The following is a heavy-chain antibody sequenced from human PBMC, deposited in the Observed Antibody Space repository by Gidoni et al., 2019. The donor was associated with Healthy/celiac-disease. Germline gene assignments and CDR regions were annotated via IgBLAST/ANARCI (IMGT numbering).Heavy chain of an antibody. Sequence: QVQLAQSGAAGKKPGASVKVSCKASGYTFTSYAMHWVRQAPGQRLQWMGWINAGNGNTKYSPKFQGRVTITRDTSASTAYMELSSLRSEDTAVYYCARDTPPGSPDYWGQGTLVTVSS. CDR1: GYTFTSYA. CDR2: INAGNGNT. D-gene: IGHD1-26*01. V-gene: IGHV1-3*01. J-gene: IGHJ4*02. CDR3: ARDTPPGSPDY.